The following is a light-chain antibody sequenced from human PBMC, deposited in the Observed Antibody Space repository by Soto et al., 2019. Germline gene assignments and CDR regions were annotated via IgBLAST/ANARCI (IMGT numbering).Light chain of an antibody. J-gene: IGLJ1*01. Sequence: QSALTQPASVSGSPGQSITISCTGTSSNVGSYKLVSWYQQHPGKAPKLMIFEVNKRPSGVSNRFSGSKSGNTASLTISGLKVEDEADYYCCSSGGSPTYVFVTGSKVTV. V-gene: IGLV2-23*02. CDR2: EVN. CDR1: SSNVGSYKL. CDR3: CSSGGSPTYV.